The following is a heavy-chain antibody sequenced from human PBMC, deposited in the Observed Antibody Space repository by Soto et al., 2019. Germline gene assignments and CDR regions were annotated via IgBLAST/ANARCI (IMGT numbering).Heavy chain of an antibody. CDR1: GCTFSSYA. D-gene: IGHD3-16*01. CDR3: ARVGGSEEDYYYYGMDV. Sequence: GASVKVSCKASGCTFSSYAISWVRQAPGQGLEWMGWISANNGNTNYAQKLQGRVTMTTDTSTSTAYMELRSLRSDDTAVYYCARVGGSEEDYYYYGMDVWGQGTTVTVSS. V-gene: IGHV1-18*01. CDR2: ISANNGNT. J-gene: IGHJ6*02.